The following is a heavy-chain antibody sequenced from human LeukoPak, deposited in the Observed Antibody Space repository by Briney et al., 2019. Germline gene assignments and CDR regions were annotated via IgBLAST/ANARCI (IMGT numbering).Heavy chain of an antibody. Sequence: GGSLRLSCAASGFTFSSYAMNWVRQAPGKGLEWVSGISGSGGSTYYADSVKGRFTISRDNSKNTLYLQMNSLRAEDTAVYYCAKDGYSGYAGPYYFDYWGQGPLVSVSS. CDR1: GFTFSSYA. CDR3: AKDGYSGYAGPYYFDY. D-gene: IGHD5-12*01. V-gene: IGHV3-23*01. CDR2: ISGSGGST. J-gene: IGHJ4*02.